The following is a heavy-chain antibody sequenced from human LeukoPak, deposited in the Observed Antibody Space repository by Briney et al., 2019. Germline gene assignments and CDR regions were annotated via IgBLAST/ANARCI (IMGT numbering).Heavy chain of an antibody. D-gene: IGHD6-19*01. Sequence: SETLSLTCAVSGDSVSGSFWWSWVRQPPHKGLEWIGEIHHSGSSNYNPSLESRVIISLDGSKNLLSLELSSVTAADTAVYYCVRHSGWYFGFWGQGTLVTVSS. CDR1: GDSVSGSFW. CDR2: IHHSGSS. J-gene: IGHJ4*02. CDR3: VRHSGWYFGF. V-gene: IGHV4-4*02.